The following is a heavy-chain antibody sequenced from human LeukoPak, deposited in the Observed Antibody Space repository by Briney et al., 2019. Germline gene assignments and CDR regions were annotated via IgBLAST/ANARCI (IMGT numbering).Heavy chain of an antibody. J-gene: IGHJ4*01. V-gene: IGHV3-23*01. D-gene: IGHD5-12*01. CDR1: GFTFSSFA. Sequence: GGSLRLSCAASGFTFSSFAMSWVRQAPGKGLEWVSGISGSGAFTYYADSVKGRFTISRDNSKNTLYLQMNSLRAEDTAVYYCARDEVATTPLDNWGHGTLVTVSS. CDR3: ARDEVATTPLDN. CDR2: ISGSGAFT.